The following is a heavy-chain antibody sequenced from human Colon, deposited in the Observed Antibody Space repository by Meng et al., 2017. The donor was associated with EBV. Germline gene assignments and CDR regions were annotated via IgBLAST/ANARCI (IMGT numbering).Heavy chain of an antibody. Sequence: QVQLQESAPGLVEPSGTLSLTCAVSGGSISTSDWWSWVRQPPGKGLEWIGEIYRGGGTNYNPSFKSRVTISVDTSNNHFSLKLSYVTAADTAVYYCARVRVIPAAVGFDYWGQGTLVTVSS. CDR1: GGSISTSDW. J-gene: IGHJ4*02. CDR2: IYRGGGT. CDR3: ARVRVIPAAVGFDY. V-gene: IGHV4-4*02. D-gene: IGHD2-2*01.